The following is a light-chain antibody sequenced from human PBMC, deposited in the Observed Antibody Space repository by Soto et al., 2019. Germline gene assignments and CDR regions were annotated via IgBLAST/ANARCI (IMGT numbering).Light chain of an antibody. CDR1: QTVSSSF. CDR2: AAS. CDR3: QQYGNSPQT. Sequence: EIVLTQSPGTFSLSPGERATLSCRASQTVSSSFLAWYQQTPGQAPRLLIYAASSRATGIPDRFSGSGSGTDFTLTISRLEPEDFAVYYCQQYGNSPQTFGQATKVDIK. J-gene: IGKJ1*01. V-gene: IGKV3-20*01.